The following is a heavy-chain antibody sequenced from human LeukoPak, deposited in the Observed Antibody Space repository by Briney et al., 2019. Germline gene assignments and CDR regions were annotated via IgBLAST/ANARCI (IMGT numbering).Heavy chain of an antibody. CDR2: LYYTGYT. CDR1: DDSISTYY. Sequence: SETLSLTCTVSDDSISTYYWSWIRQPPGKGLEWIGYLYYTGYTKYNPSLKSRVTISLGTSKNQFSLKLTSVTAADTAVYHCARDPAYGGYEGSFDYWGQGVLVTFSS. V-gene: IGHV4-59*01. D-gene: IGHD5-12*01. CDR3: ARDPAYGGYEGSFDY. J-gene: IGHJ4*02.